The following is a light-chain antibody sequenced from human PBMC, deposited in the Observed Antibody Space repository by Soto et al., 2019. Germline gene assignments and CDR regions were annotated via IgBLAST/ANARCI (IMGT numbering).Light chain of an antibody. Sequence: QFVLTQPPSASGTPRQRVTISCSGSSSNNGTNTVIWYQQLPGAAPKLLIYSDNQRPSGVPDRFAGSKSGTSASLAISGLQSEDEADYYCAAWDVSLVVFGGGTKVTVL. V-gene: IGLV1-44*01. CDR2: SDN. CDR1: SSNNGTNT. J-gene: IGLJ2*01. CDR3: AAWDVSLVV.